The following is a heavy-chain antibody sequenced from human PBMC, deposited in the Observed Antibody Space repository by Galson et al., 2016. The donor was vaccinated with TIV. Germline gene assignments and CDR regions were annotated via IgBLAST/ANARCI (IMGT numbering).Heavy chain of an antibody. CDR3: AREGENRGSYVGY. CDR1: GGPVSGYH. V-gene: IGHV4-59*02. CDR2: IFYSGGT. Sequence: ETLSLTCTVSGGPVSGYHWSWIRQPPGKGLEWLDYIFYSGGTNYSPSLKSRVTLSVDTSKNQLSLNLRSVTAADTAVYYCAREGENRGSYVGYWGQGTLVTVSS. D-gene: IGHD6-19*01. J-gene: IGHJ4*02.